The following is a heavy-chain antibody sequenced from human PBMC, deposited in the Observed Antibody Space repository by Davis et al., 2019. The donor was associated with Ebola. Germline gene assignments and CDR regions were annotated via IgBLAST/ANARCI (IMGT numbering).Heavy chain of an antibody. CDR2: ISESGDRT. CDR3: ARDLKATVVRKCFGN. V-gene: IGHV3-23*01. Sequence: GESLKISCTASGFTFSDYAINWVRQAPGKGLEWVAVISESGDRTYYADSAKGLFTISRDRSTNTVHLQMNSVRAEDTAVYHCARDLKATVVRKCFGNWGQGTPVTVSS. J-gene: IGHJ4*02. D-gene: IGHD4-23*01. CDR1: GFTFSDYA.